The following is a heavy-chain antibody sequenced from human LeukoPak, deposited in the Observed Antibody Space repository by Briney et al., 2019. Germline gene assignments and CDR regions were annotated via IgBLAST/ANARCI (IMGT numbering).Heavy chain of an antibody. J-gene: IGHJ4*02. D-gene: IGHD3-10*01. V-gene: IGHV1-69*01. Sequence: SVKVSCKASGGTFSSYAISWARQAPGQGLEWMGGIIPIFGTANYAQKFQGRVTITADESTSTAYMELSSLRSEDTAVYYCGLAMVRGNEFDYWGQGTLVTVSS. CDR3: GLAMVRGNEFDY. CDR1: GGTFSSYA. CDR2: IIPIFGTA.